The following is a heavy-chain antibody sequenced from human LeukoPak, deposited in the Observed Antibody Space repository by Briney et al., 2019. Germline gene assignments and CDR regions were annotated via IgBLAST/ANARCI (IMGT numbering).Heavy chain of an antibody. CDR1: GFTSSSYA. J-gene: IGHJ6*02. CDR3: AKVIDFWNGMDV. Sequence: GGSLRLSCAASGFTSSSYALNWVRQAPGKGLEWVSYISSSSSTIYYADSVKGRFTISRDNAKNSLYLQMNSLRAEDTAVYYCAKVIDFWNGMDVWGQGTTVTVSS. D-gene: IGHD3-3*01. V-gene: IGHV3-48*01. CDR2: ISSSSSTI.